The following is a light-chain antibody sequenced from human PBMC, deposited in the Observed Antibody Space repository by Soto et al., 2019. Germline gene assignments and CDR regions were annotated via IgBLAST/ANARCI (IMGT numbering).Light chain of an antibody. V-gene: IGLV1-40*01. CDR1: RSNIGTGYD. J-gene: IGLJ1*01. Sequence: QSVLTQPPSVSGAPGPRVTISCTGSRSNIGTGYDVHWYQQLPGTAPKLLIYANNNRPSGVPDRFSGSKSGTSASLDITGLQAEDEADYYCQSYDISLSGYVFGTGTKLTVL. CDR3: QSYDISLSGYV. CDR2: ANN.